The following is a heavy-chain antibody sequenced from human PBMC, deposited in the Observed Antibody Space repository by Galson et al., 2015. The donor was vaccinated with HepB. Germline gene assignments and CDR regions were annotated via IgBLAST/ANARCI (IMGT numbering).Heavy chain of an antibody. D-gene: IGHD3-22*01. Sequence: SLRLSCAASGFTFSSYAMHWVRQAPGKGLEWVAVISYDGSNKYYADSVKGRFTISRDNSKNTLYLQMNSLRAEDTAVYYCARDRGWKRRGNYYDSSGYYSNWFDPWGQGTLVTVSS. CDR1: GFTFSSYA. V-gene: IGHV3-30-3*01. J-gene: IGHJ5*02. CDR3: ARDRGWKRRGNYYDSSGYYSNWFDP. CDR2: ISYDGSNK.